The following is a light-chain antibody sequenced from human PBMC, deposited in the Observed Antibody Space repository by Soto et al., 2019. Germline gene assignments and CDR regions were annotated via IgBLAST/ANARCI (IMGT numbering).Light chain of an antibody. Sequence: DIVMTQSXDSLAVSLGERATINCKSSQSVLFNSNNKNYLAWYQQKPGQPPKLLIYWASTRESGVPDRFSGSGSGTDFTLTISSLQAEDVAVYYCQQYYSSPYTFGQGTKLEIK. J-gene: IGKJ2*01. V-gene: IGKV4-1*01. CDR1: QSVLFNSNNKNY. CDR3: QQYYSSPYT. CDR2: WAS.